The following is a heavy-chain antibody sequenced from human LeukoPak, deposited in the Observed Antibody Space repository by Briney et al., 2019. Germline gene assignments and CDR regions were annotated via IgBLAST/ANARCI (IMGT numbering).Heavy chain of an antibody. J-gene: IGHJ4*02. Sequence: LETLSLTCTVSGGSISSYYWSWIRQPPGKGLEWIGYIYYSGSTNYNPSLKSRVTISVDTSKNQFSLKLSSVTAADTAVYYCARHKGSSWSYYFDYWGQGTLVTVSS. CDR3: ARHKGSSWSYYFDY. CDR1: GGSISSYY. V-gene: IGHV4-59*08. D-gene: IGHD6-13*01. CDR2: IYYSGST.